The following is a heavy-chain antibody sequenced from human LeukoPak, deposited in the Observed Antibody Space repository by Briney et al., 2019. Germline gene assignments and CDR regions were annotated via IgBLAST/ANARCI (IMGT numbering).Heavy chain of an antibody. V-gene: IGHV1-24*01. CDR1: GYTLTELS. J-gene: IGHJ4*02. CDR3: ARGGTLAGPNDY. D-gene: IGHD6-19*01. Sequence: ASVKVSCKVSGYTLTELSMHWVRQAPGKGLEWMGGFDPEDGETIYAQKFQGRVTITADESTSTVYMELSSLRFEDTAVYYCARGGTLAGPNDYWGQGTLVTVSS. CDR2: FDPEDGET.